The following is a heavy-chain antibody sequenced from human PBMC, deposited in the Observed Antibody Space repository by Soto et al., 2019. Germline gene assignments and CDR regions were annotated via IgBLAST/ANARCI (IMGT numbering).Heavy chain of an antibody. CDR1: GFTFSSYW. J-gene: IGHJ6*02. Sequence: SLRLSCAASGFTFSSYWMSWVRQAPGKGLEWVANIKQDGSEKYYVDSVKGRFTISRDNAKDSLYLQMNSLRAEDTAVYYCARSSIAVAVGGYYYYYGMDVWGQGTTVTVSS. V-gene: IGHV3-7*03. CDR2: IKQDGSEK. CDR3: ARSSIAVAVGGYYYYYGMDV. D-gene: IGHD6-19*01.